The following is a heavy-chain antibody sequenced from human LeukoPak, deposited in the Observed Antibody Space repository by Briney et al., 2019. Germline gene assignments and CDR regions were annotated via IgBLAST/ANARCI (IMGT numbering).Heavy chain of an antibody. V-gene: IGHV3-23*01. J-gene: IGHJ4*02. D-gene: IGHD6-13*01. CDR3: AKGLYSNSWYVGADY. CDR1: GFTFSNYA. CDR2: ISGSGGST. Sequence: PGGSLRLSCAASGFTFSNYAMSWVRQAPGKGLEWVSAISGSGGSTHSADSVKGRFTISRDNSKNTLYLQMNSLRAEDTAVYYCAKGLYSNSWYVGADYWGQGTLVTVSS.